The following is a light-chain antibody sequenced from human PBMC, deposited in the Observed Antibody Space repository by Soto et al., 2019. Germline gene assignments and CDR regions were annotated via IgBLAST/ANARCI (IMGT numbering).Light chain of an antibody. CDR2: DVS. V-gene: IGLV2-14*01. Sequence: LTRPASVPGYLAQAIASLCNETSSDVGGYNYVSWYQQHPGKAPKLMIYDVSNRPSGVSNRFSGSKSGNTASLTISGLQAEDEADYYCSSYTSSSTLYYVFGTGTKVTVL. CDR1: SSDVGGYNY. J-gene: IGLJ1*01. CDR3: SSYTSSSTLYYV.